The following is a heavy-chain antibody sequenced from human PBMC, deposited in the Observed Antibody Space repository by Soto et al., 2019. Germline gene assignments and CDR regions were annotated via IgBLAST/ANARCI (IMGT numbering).Heavy chain of an antibody. J-gene: IGHJ6*02. Sequence: HGESLKISCKGSGYSFTSYWIGWVRQVPGKGLEWMGIIYPGDSDTRYSPSFQGQVTISADKSISTAYLQWSSLKASDTAMYYCARHFPFYYYYYGMDVWGQGTTVTVSS. CDR3: ARHFPFYYYYYGMDV. CDR2: IYPGDSDT. CDR1: GYSFTSYW. V-gene: IGHV5-51*01.